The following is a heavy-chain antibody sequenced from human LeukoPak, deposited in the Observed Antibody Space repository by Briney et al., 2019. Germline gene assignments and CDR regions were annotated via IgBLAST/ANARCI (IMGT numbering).Heavy chain of an antibody. J-gene: IGHJ4*02. Sequence: GGSLRLSCAASGFTVSSNYMSWVRQAPGKGLEGVSVIYSGGSTYYADSVKGRFTISRDNSKNTLYLQMNSLRAEDTAVYYCARERNYYDSSGPPDYWGQGTLVTVSS. D-gene: IGHD3-22*01. CDR1: GFTVSSNY. CDR3: ARERNYYDSSGPPDY. V-gene: IGHV3-66*02. CDR2: IYSGGST.